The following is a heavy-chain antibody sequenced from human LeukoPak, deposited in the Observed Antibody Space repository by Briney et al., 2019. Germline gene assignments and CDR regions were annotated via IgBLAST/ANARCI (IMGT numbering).Heavy chain of an antibody. V-gene: IGHV4-31*03. Sequence: SETLSLTCTVSGRSISSGGYYWSWIRQHPGKGLEWIGYIYYSGSTYYNPSLKSRVTISVDTSKNQFSLKLSSVTAADTAVYYCARSGRGSSAGFDYWGQGTLVTVSS. CDR3: ARSGRGSSAGFDY. CDR1: GRSISSGGYY. D-gene: IGHD3-10*01. J-gene: IGHJ4*02. CDR2: IYYSGST.